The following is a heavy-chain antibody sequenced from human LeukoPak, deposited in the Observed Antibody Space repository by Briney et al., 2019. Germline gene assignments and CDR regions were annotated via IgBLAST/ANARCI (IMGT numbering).Heavy chain of an antibody. CDR3: AREAVRFFQH. CDR2: IYTSGST. CDR1: GGSVSSGSYY. V-gene: IGHV4-61*02. J-gene: IGHJ1*01. D-gene: IGHD3-10*01. Sequence: SETLSLTCTVSGGSVSSGSYYWSWIRQPAGKGLEWIGRIYTSGSTNYNPSLKSRVTMSADTSKNQFSLKLSSVTAADTAVYYCAREAVRFFQHWGQGTLVTVSS.